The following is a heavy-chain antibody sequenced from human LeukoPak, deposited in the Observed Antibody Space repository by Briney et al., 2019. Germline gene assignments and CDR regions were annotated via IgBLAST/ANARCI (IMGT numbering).Heavy chain of an antibody. V-gene: IGHV4-61*02. CDR3: AREGLRSPRRFDP. CDR1: GGSISSGSYY. D-gene: IGHD4-17*01. CDR2: IYASGST. J-gene: IGHJ5*02. Sequence: SETLSFTGTVSGGSISSGSYYWSWIRQPAGKGLEWIGRIYASGSTNYNPSLKSRVTISIDTSKNQFSLKRSSVSATDTAVYYCAREGLRSPRRFDPWGQGTLVTVSS.